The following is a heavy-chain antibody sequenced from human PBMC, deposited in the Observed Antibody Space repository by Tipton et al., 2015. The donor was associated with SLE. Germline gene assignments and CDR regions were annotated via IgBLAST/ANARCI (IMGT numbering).Heavy chain of an antibody. CDR3: VRLELPATKADY. D-gene: IGHD5-24*01. V-gene: IGHV4-61*01. J-gene: IGHJ4*02. Sequence: TLSLTCTVSGGSMSSGSYYWSWIRQPPGKGPEWIGESHQSGSTNYHPSFKSRVNMSADTSKNQFSLALSSVNAADTAVYYCVRLELPATKADYWGPGTLVTVPS. CDR1: GGSMSSGSYY. CDR2: SHQSGST.